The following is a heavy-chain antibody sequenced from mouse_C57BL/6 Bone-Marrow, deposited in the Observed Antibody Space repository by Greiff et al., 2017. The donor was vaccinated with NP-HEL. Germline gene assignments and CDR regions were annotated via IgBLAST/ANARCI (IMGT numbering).Heavy chain of an antibody. Sequence: QVQLQQPGAELVKPGASVKLSCKASGYTFTSYWMHWVKQRPGQGLEWIGMIHPNSGSTNYNEKFKSKATLTVDKSSSTAYMQLSSLTSEDSAVYYCARNPYYAYYAMDYWGQGTSVTVSS. J-gene: IGHJ4*01. D-gene: IGHD1-1*02. CDR3: ARNPYYAYYAMDY. V-gene: IGHV1-64*01. CDR2: IHPNSGST. CDR1: GYTFTSYW.